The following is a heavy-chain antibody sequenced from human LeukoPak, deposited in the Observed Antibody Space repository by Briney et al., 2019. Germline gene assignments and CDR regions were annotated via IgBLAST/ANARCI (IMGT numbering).Heavy chain of an antibody. D-gene: IGHD5-18*01. CDR1: GYTFTSYC. Sequence: EASVKVSCKASGYTFTSYCMHWVRQAPGQGLEWMGIINPSGGSTSYAQKFQGRVTMTRDTSTSTVYMELSSLRSEDTAVYYCARDRRGGIQLWLRSVAFDIWGQGTMVTVSS. J-gene: IGHJ3*02. CDR2: INPSGGST. CDR3: ARDRRGGIQLWLRSVAFDI. V-gene: IGHV1-46*01.